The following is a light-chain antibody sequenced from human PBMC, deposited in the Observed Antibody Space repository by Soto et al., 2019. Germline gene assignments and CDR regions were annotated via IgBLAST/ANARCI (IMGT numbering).Light chain of an antibody. Sequence: EIVMTQSPATLSVSPGERATLSCRASQSVSSNLAWYQQKSDQTPRLLIYGASTRATDIPARFSGSGSGTEFTLTISSLQSEDFAVYYCQQYDNWPLTFGGGTKVEIK. V-gene: IGKV3-15*01. CDR2: GAS. CDR1: QSVSSN. J-gene: IGKJ4*01. CDR3: QQYDNWPLT.